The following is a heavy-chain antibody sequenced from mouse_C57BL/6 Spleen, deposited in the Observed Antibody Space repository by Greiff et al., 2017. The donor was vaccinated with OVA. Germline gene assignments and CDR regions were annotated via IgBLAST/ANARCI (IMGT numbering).Heavy chain of an antibody. J-gene: IGHJ4*01. Sequence: EVMLVESGGGLVKPGGSLKLSCAASGFTFSDYGMHWVRQAPEKGLEWVAYISSGSSTIYYADTVKGRFTISRDNAKNTLFLQMTSLRSEDTAMYYCARPYSIYAMDYWGQGTSVTVSS. CDR3: ARPYSIYAMDY. CDR1: GFTFSDYG. D-gene: IGHD2-5*01. CDR2: ISSGSSTI. V-gene: IGHV5-17*01.